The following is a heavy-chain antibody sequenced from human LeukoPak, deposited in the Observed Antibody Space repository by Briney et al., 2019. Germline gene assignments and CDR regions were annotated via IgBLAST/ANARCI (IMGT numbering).Heavy chain of an antibody. CDR1: GYTFSIYA. J-gene: IGHJ4*02. CDR2: ISTSTGNP. V-gene: IGHV7-4-1*02. CDR3: ARGSSGWYEGY. D-gene: IGHD6-19*01. Sequence: ASVKVSCKASGYTFSIYAINWVRQAPGQGLEWMGWISTSTGNPTYAPAFAGRFVFSLDTSVSTAYLQISSLKAEDTAVYYCARGSSGWYEGYWGQGTLVTVSS.